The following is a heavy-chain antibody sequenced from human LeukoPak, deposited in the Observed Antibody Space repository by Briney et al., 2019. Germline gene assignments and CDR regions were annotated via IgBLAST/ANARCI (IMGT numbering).Heavy chain of an antibody. Sequence: GGSLRLSCAASRFSFSNYWMHWVRHAPGKGLVWVSRVKSDGSNPSYADSVKGRFTISRDNAENMLYLQMNTLGAEDTAVYYCARDIVSGSGSLDYWGQGPLVTVSS. CDR2: VKSDGSNP. CDR1: RFSFSNYW. V-gene: IGHV3-74*01. D-gene: IGHD3-10*01. J-gene: IGHJ4*02. CDR3: ARDIVSGSGSLDY.